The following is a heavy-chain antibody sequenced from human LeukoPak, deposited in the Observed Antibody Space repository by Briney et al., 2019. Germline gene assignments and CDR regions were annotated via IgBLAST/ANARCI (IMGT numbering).Heavy chain of an antibody. J-gene: IGHJ4*02. V-gene: IGHV3-30*18. CDR3: AKDRDAINTYFDY. Sequence: PGGSLRLSCAASGFTFSSYGMHWVRQAQGKGLEWVAVISYDGSNKDYADSVKGRFTISRDNSKNTLYLQMNSLRVEDTAVYYCAKDRDAINTYFDYWGQGTLVTVSS. CDR1: GFTFSSYG. D-gene: IGHD5-12*01. CDR2: ISYDGSNK.